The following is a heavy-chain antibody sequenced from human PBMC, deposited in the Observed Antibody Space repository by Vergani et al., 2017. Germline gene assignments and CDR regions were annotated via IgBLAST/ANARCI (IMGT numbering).Heavy chain of an antibody. CDR1: GFTFSDYY. Sequence: QVQLVESGGGLVKPGGSLRLSCAASGFTFSDYYMSWIRQAPGKGLEWVSYISSSGSTIYYADSVKGRFTISRDNAKNSLYLQMNSLRAEDTAVYYCARSGGYCSSTSCYIIPYYYYYMDVWGKGTTVTVSS. CDR2: ISSSGSTI. V-gene: IGHV3-11*01. D-gene: IGHD2-2*02. CDR3: ARSGGYCSSTSCYIIPYYYYYMDV. J-gene: IGHJ6*03.